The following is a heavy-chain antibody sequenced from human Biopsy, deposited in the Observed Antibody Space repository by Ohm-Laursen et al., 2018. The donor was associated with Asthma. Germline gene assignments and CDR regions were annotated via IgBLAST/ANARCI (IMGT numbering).Heavy chain of an antibody. Sequence: SLRLSCTAPGFTFSSYGMYWVRQAPGKGLEWVAVISYDGSNKYYADTVKGRFTISRDNSKNTLYLQMNSLRAEDTAVYYCAKDTEGRYDFWSGLSYNYYGMDVWGQGTTVTVSS. CDR2: ISYDGSNK. CDR3: AKDTEGRYDFWSGLSYNYYGMDV. V-gene: IGHV3-30*18. D-gene: IGHD3-3*01. CDR1: GFTFSSYG. J-gene: IGHJ6*02.